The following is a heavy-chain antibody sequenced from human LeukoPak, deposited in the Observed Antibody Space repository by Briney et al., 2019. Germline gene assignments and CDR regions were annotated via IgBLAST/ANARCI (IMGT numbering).Heavy chain of an antibody. Sequence: SETLSLTCTVSGGSISSYYWSWIRQPPGKGLEWIGYIYYSGSTNYNPSLKSRVTISVDTSKNQFSLKLSSVTAADTAVYYRARHPAPDYGDYELDYWGQGTLVTVSS. CDR2: IYYSGST. V-gene: IGHV4-59*08. D-gene: IGHD4-17*01. CDR3: ARHPAPDYGDYELDY. J-gene: IGHJ4*02. CDR1: GGSISSYY.